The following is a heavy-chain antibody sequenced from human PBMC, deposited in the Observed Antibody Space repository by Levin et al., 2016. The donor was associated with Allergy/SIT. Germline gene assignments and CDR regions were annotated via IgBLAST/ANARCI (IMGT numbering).Heavy chain of an antibody. J-gene: IGHJ6*03. D-gene: IGHD3-3*01. CDR2: ITSSSSYK. Sequence: GESLKISCAASGFTFSTYSMNWVRQAPGKGLEWVSSITSSSSYKYYADSVKGRFTISRDNSKNTLYLQMNSLRAEDTAVYYCARDRWSSGHYYYYYMDVWGKGTTVTVSS. CDR1: GFTFSTYS. CDR3: ARDRWSSGHYYYYYMDV. V-gene: IGHV3-21*04.